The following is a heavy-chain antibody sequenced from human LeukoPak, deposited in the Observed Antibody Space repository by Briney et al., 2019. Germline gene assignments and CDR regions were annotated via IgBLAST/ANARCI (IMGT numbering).Heavy chain of an antibody. Sequence: KPSETLSLTCAVYGGSFSGYYWNWIRQPPGKGPEWIGYIYYSGSTYYNPSLKSRVTISVDMSKNQFSLKLSSVTAADTAVYYCAQTTVNYYFDYWGQGTLVTVSS. CDR3: AQTTVNYYFDY. V-gene: IGHV4-59*06. CDR2: IYYSGST. D-gene: IGHD4-11*01. J-gene: IGHJ4*02. CDR1: GGSFSGYY.